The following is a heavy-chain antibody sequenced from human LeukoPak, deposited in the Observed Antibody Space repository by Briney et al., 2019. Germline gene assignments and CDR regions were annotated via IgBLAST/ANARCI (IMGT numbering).Heavy chain of an antibody. CDR2: ISGSSGST. V-gene: IGHV3-23*01. Sequence: PGGSLRLSCAASGFTFRNYAMNWVRQAPGKGLDWVSVISGSSGSTYYADSVKGRFTISRDNSKNALYLQMSSLRAEDTAVYYCAKANEYTSSHFDYWGQGTLVTVSS. D-gene: IGHD1-1*01. CDR3: AKANEYTSSHFDY. CDR1: GFTFRNYA. J-gene: IGHJ4*02.